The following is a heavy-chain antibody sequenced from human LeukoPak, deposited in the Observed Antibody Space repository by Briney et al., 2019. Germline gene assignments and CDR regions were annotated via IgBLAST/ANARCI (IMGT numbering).Heavy chain of an antibody. CDR2: IYYSGST. Sequence: SETLSLTCTVSGGSIGSYYWSWIRQPPGKGLEWIGYIYYSGSTNYNPSLKSRVTISVDTSKNQFSLKLSSVTAADTAVYYCARQSGYDFWSGYGFDYWGQGTLVTVSS. J-gene: IGHJ4*02. CDR3: ARQSGYDFWSGYGFDY. CDR1: GGSIGSYY. D-gene: IGHD3-3*01. V-gene: IGHV4-59*08.